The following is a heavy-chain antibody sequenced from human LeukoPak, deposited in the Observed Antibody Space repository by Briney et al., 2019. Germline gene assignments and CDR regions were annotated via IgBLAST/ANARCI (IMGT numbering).Heavy chain of an antibody. J-gene: IGHJ4*02. CDR1: GFTFSDFH. Sequence: GGSLRLSCTASGFTFSDFHMSWIRQAPGKGLEWESHISGSGYAIHHPGSVKGRFTISRDNAKNSLSLQMNSLRVEDSAVYYCARLSGTYSRGGDHWGQGTLVTVSS. CDR3: ARLSGTYSRGGDH. D-gene: IGHD1-26*01. V-gene: IGHV3-11*01. CDR2: ISGSGYAI.